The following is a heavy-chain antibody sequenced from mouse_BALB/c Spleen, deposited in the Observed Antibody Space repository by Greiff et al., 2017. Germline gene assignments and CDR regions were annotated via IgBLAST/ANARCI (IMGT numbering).Heavy chain of an antibody. D-gene: IGHD2-4*01. CDR1: GFTFTDYY. J-gene: IGHJ4*01. CDR2: IRNKANGYTT. CDR3: ARGSLMITTAMDY. V-gene: IGHV7-3*02. Sequence: EVQLVESGGGLVQPGGSLRLSCATSGFTFTDYYMSWVRQPPGKALEWLGFIRNKANGYTTEYSASVKGRFTISRDNSQSILYLQMNTLRAEDSATYYCARGSLMITTAMDYWGQGTSVTVSS.